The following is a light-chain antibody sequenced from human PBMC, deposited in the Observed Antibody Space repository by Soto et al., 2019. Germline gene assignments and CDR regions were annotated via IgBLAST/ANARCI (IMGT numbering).Light chain of an antibody. CDR3: QQYAGSPWT. CDR1: QSVTSNY. Sequence: EIVLTQSPGTLSLSPGEGATLSCRASQSVTSNYLAWYQQKPGQAPRFLISGASSRATGIPDRFSGSGSGTEFTLSISRLEPEDFAVYYCQQYAGSPWTFGQGTKVEIK. J-gene: IGKJ1*01. CDR2: GAS. V-gene: IGKV3-20*01.